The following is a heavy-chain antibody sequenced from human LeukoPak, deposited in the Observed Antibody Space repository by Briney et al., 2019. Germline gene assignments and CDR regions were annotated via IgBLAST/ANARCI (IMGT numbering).Heavy chain of an antibody. CDR1: GFTFSSYG. CDR3: AKDLFHYYYDSSGSDY. Sequence: GGSLRLSCAASGFTFSSYGMHRVRQAPGKGLEWVALIRYDGSNKYYADSVKGRFTISRDNSKNTPYLQMNSLRAEDTAVYYCAKDLFHYYYDSSGSDYWGQGTLVTVSS. V-gene: IGHV3-30*02. J-gene: IGHJ4*02. CDR2: IRYDGSNK. D-gene: IGHD3-22*01.